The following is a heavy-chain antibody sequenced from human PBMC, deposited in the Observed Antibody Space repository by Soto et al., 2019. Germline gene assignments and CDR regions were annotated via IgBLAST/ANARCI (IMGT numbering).Heavy chain of an antibody. Sequence: GGSLRLSCAASGFTFSSYSMNWVRQAPGKGLEWVSSISSSSSYIYYADSVKGRFTISRDNAKNSLYLQMNSLRAEDTAVYYCVCRGASTLAKTGDVWGKGTTVTVSS. CDR3: VCRGASTLAKTGDV. CDR1: GFTFSSYS. CDR2: ISSSSSYI. D-gene: IGHD6-6*01. J-gene: IGHJ6*04. V-gene: IGHV3-21*01.